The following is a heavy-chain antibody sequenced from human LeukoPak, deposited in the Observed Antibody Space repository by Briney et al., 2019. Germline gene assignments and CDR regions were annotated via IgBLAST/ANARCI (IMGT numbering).Heavy chain of an antibody. D-gene: IGHD3-22*01. CDR1: GGSFSSGSYY. CDR2: IYYSGST. V-gene: IGHV4-61*01. Sequence: SETLSLTCTVSGGSFSSGSYYWSWIRRPPGKGLEWVGYIYYSGSTKYNPSLESRVTISKDTSKNQFSLKLSSMTAADTAVYYCARGDSSGYYLDYYYYGMDVWGQGTTVTVSS. J-gene: IGHJ6*02. CDR3: ARGDSSGYYLDYYYYGMDV.